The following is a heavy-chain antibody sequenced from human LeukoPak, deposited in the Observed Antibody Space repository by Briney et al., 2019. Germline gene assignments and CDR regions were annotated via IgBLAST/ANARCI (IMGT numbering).Heavy chain of an antibody. Sequence: ASVKVSCKASGYTFTGYYMHWVRQAPGQGLEWMGWINPNSGGTKYTQKFQGRVTMTRDTSISTAYMELSRLRSDDTAVYYCARDYRKYSYGIHYFDYWGQGTLVTVSS. CDR1: GYTFTGYY. CDR3: ARDYRKYSYGIHYFDY. D-gene: IGHD5-18*01. V-gene: IGHV1-2*02. J-gene: IGHJ4*02. CDR2: INPNSGGT.